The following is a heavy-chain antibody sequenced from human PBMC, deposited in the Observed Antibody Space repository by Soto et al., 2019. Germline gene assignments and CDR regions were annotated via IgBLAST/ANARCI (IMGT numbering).Heavy chain of an antibody. V-gene: IGHV3-30-3*01. J-gene: IGHJ5*02. CDR2: ISYDGSNK. CDR3: ARETPEAYYYDSSGYGASWFDP. CDR1: GFTFSSYA. Sequence: GGSLRLSCAASGFTFSSYAMHWVRQAPGKGLEWVAVISYDGSNKYYADSVKGRFTISRDNSKNTLYLQMNSLRAEDTAVYYCARETPEAYYYDSSGYGASWFDPWGQGTLVTVSS. D-gene: IGHD3-22*01.